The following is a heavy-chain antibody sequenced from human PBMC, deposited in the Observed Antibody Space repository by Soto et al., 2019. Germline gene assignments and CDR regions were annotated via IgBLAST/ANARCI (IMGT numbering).Heavy chain of an antibody. CDR2: IYSSGST. CDR3: ARHSPPFHYGSWPWDV. V-gene: IGHV4-59*08. J-gene: IGHJ6*02. Sequence: QVQLQESGPGLVRPSETLSLTCTVSGGSISNSYWSWIRQSPEKGLEWIGYIYSSGSTNYNPSLKSRVTISVKTSMNQFSLKLSSLSAAETAVYYGARHSPPFHYGSWPWDVLGQVTTVTVSS. D-gene: IGHD3-10*01. CDR1: GGSISNSY.